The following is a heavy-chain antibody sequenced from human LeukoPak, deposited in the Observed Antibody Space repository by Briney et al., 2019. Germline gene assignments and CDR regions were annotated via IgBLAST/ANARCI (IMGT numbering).Heavy chain of an antibody. CDR2: INHSGSP. D-gene: IGHD3-10*01. CDR3: ARGPDSGSYYAWFDP. J-gene: IGHJ5*02. Sequence: TGGSLRLSCAASGFTFSTYVMIWVRQPPGKGLEWIGEINHSGSPNYNPSLKSRVTISVDTSKNQVSLKLNSVTAADTAVYYCARGPDSGSYYAWFDPWGQGTLVTVSS. V-gene: IGHV4-34*01. CDR1: GFTFSTYV.